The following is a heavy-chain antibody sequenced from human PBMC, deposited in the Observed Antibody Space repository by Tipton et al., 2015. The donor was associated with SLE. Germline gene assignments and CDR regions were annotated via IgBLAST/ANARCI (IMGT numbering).Heavy chain of an antibody. V-gene: IGHV4-34*01. CDR1: GGSFSGYY. J-gene: IGHJ2*01. D-gene: IGHD5/OR15-5a*01. CDR2: INHSGST. CDR3: ARSVQWYFEV. Sequence: LRLSCAVYGGSFSGYYWNWIRQPPGKGLEWIGEINHSGSTKNNPSLKSRVTMSVDTSKNQFSLKLSSVTAADTAVYYCARSVQWYFEVWGRGTLVTVSS.